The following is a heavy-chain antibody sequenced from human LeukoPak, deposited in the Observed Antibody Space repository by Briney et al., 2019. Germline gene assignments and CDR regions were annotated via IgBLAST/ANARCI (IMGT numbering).Heavy chain of an antibody. CDR1: GFTFSGYA. V-gene: IGHV3-23*01. D-gene: IGHD3-3*01. CDR2: ISGSGGST. CDR3: AKAASYDFWSGYPNFDY. J-gene: IGHJ4*02. Sequence: GGSLRLSCAASGFTFSGYAMSWVRQAPGKGLEWVSAISGSGGSTYYADSVKGRFTISRDNSKNTLYLQMNSLRAEDTAVYYCAKAASYDFWSGYPNFDYWGQGTLVTVSS.